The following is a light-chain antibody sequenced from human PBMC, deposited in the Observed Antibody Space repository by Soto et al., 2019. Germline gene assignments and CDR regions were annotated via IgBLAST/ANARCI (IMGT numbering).Light chain of an antibody. Sequence: QSVLTQPSSVSGSPGQSITISCPGISSDLESFNIVSWYQQHPGEAPNLILYEGNKRPSGLSSRFSGSRSGNTASLTISGVRAEDEAEYYCCSYGGGTTYVVFGGGTKVTVL. CDR1: SSDLESFNI. V-gene: IGLV2-23*01. CDR2: EGN. CDR3: CSYGGGTTYVV. J-gene: IGLJ2*01.